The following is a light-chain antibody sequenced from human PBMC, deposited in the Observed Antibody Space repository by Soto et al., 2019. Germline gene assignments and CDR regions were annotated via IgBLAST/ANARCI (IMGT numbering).Light chain of an antibody. CDR3: QQYNNWPPWT. J-gene: IGKJ1*01. CDR2: GAS. CDR1: QSVSTN. Sequence: EIVMTQSPATLSVSPGERATLSCRASQSVSTNLAWYQQKPGQAPRLLIHGASTRATGIPARFSGSGSGTEFTLTISSLQSEGFAVYYCQQYNNWPPWTFGQGTKVEIK. V-gene: IGKV3-15*01.